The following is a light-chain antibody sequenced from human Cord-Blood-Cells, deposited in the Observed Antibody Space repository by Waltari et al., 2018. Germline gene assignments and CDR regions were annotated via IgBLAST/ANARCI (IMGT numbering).Light chain of an antibody. CDR3: QQYNNWPLYS. CDR1: QSVSSN. CDR2: GAS. V-gene: IGKV3-15*01. J-gene: IGKJ2*03. Sequence: EIVMTQSPATQSVSPGERATVSCSASQSVSSNLAWYQQKPGQAPRLLIYGASTRATGIPARFSGSGSGTEFTLTISSLQSEDFAVYYCQQYNNWPLYSFGQGTKLEIK.